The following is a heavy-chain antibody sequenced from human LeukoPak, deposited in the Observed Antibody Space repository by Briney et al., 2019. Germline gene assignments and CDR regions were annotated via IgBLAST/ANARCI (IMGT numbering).Heavy chain of an antibody. CDR3: AKVDSARGRYWIDY. Sequence: GVLSLSYAASGFTFSTYVMTWVRPAPGKGLGWVSVIHGIDSGTSYADSVKGRVNLYRDNSKNTVDLQRNSLRAEDTALYYCAKVDSARGRYWIDYWGQGTLVTVSS. CDR2: IHGIDSGT. D-gene: IGHD1-26*01. J-gene: IGHJ4*02. V-gene: IGHV3-23*05. CDR1: GFTFSTYV.